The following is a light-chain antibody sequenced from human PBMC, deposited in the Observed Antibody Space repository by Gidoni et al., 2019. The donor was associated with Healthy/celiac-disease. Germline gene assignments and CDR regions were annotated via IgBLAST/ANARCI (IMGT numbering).Light chain of an antibody. V-gene: IGKV1-39*01. CDR2: AAS. CDR3: QHSYSTPRT. J-gene: IGKJ2*01. Sequence: IQMTQSPSSLSASVGDRVTITCRASQSISSYLNWYQQKPWKAPKLLIYAASSLQSGVPSRFSGSGSGTDFTLTISSLQPEDFATYYCQHSYSTPRTFGQGTKLEIK. CDR1: QSISSY.